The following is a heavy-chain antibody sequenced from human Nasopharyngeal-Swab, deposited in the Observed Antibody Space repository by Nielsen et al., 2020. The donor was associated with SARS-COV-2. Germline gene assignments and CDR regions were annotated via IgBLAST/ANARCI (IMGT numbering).Heavy chain of an antibody. CDR1: GGTFSSYA. CDR2: IIPIFGTA. D-gene: IGHD1-26*01. CDR3: AISVSGSYSPFDY. J-gene: IGHJ4*02. Sequence: SVKVSRKASGGTFSSYAISWVRQAPGQGLEWMGGIIPIFGTANYAQKFQGRVTITADESTSTAYMELSSLRSEDTAVYYCAISVSGSYSPFDYWGQGTLVTVSS. V-gene: IGHV1-69*13.